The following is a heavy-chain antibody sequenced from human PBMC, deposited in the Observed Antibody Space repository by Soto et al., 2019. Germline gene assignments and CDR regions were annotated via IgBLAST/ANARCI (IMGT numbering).Heavy chain of an antibody. CDR3: ANEVDVAFSSLQYGMDV. CDR1: GFTFNNFA. J-gene: IGHJ6*02. Sequence: GSLRLSCAASGFTFNNFAMHWVRQAPGKGLEWAAFISYDGTYKYYADSVRGRFTVYRDNSKSTLFLQMNSLKFEDTAVYVCANEVDVAFSSLQYGMDVWAKGPRSPSP. CDR2: ISYDGTYK. V-gene: IGHV3-30-3*02. D-gene: IGHD5-12*01.